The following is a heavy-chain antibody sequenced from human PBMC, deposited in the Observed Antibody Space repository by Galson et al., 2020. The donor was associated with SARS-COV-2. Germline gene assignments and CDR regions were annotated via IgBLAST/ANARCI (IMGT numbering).Heavy chain of an antibody. V-gene: IGHV4-38-2*02. CDR1: GYSVSTTNY. Sequence: SETLSLTCTVSGYSVSTTNYWGWVRQPPARGLEWFGSVYPSGPTYYNPSLKSRVTISVDTSKNQFSLRLDSVTAADTALYYCARQGVNMIVLVTVPGWYFDLWGRGTLVTVSS. CDR2: VYPSGPT. J-gene: IGHJ2*01. D-gene: IGHD3-22*01. CDR3: ARQGVNMIVLVTVPGWYFDL.